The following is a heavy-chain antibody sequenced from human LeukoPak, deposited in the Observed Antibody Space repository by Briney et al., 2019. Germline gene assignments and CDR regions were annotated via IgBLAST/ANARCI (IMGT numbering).Heavy chain of an antibody. V-gene: IGHV1-46*01. J-gene: IGHJ4*02. CDR1: GYTFTSYY. CDR3: ARDQHYQLPFDY. Sequence: ASVKVSCKASGYTFTSYYMHWVRHAPGQGLEWMGMINPSTSGTSYAQKFQGRVTMTRDTSTSTVYTKLTSLRSEDTAVYYCARDQHYQLPFDYWGRGTLVTVSS. D-gene: IGHD2-2*01. CDR2: INPSTSGT.